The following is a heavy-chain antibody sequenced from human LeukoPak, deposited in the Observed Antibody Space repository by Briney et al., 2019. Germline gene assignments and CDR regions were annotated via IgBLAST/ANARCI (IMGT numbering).Heavy chain of an antibody. CDR1: GGSISSYY. CDR3: ARHLYDILTGYIYYFDY. V-gene: IGHV4-59*08. J-gene: IGHJ4*02. Sequence: SETLSLTCTVSGGSISSYYWSWIRQPPGKGLEWIGYIYYSGSTNYNPSLKSRVTISVDTSKNQFSLKLTSVTAADTAVYYCARHLYDILTGYIYYFDYWGQGTLVTVSS. D-gene: IGHD3-9*01. CDR2: IYYSGST.